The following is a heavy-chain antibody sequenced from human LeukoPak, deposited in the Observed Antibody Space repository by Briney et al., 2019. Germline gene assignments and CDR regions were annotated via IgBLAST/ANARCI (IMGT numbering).Heavy chain of an antibody. CDR1: GGSISSYY. J-gene: IGHJ5*02. D-gene: IGHD3-10*01. CDR3: ARDPSPAVLWFGEPTFNWFDP. CDR2: IYYSGST. Sequence: SETLSLTCTVSGGSISSYYWSWIRQPPGKGLEWIGSIYYSGSTYYNPSLKSRVTISVDTSKNQFSLKLSSVTAADTAVYYCARDPSPAVLWFGEPTFNWFDPWGQGTLVTVSS. V-gene: IGHV4-59*12.